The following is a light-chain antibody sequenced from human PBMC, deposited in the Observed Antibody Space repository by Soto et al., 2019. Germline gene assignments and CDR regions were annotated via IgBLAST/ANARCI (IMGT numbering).Light chain of an antibody. J-gene: IGKJ2*01. CDR2: AAS. CDR1: QSIASY. Sequence: DIQMTQSPSSLSASVGDRVSITCRASQSIASYLNWFQLKPGKAPKLLIYAASSLQSGVPSRFIGSGSGTDFTLTISSLQPEDFATYYCQQSSNSPMYTFGQGTKLYVK. V-gene: IGKV1-39*01. CDR3: QQSSNSPMYT.